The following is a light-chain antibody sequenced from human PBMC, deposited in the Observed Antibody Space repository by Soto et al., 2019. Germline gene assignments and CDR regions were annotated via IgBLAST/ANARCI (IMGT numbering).Light chain of an antibody. CDR2: DVS. Sequence: QSALTQPASVSGSPGQSITISCIGTSSDVGGSDYVSWYQQHPGKAPKLVIYDVSNRPSGVSDRFSGSKSGNTASLTISALQAEDEADYYCCSYTRSNSLVLFGGGTQLTVL. CDR3: CSYTRSNSLVL. J-gene: IGLJ2*01. CDR1: SSDVGGSDY. V-gene: IGLV2-14*01.